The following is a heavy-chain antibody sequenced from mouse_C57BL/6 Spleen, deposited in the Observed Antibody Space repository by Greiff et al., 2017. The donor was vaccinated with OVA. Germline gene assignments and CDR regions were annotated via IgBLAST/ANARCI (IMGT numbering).Heavy chain of an antibody. CDR3: AKRGGTAENFDY. CDR2: IDPEDGET. V-gene: IGHV14-2*01. CDR1: GFNIKDYY. D-gene: IGHD3-3*01. Sequence: EVQLQQSGAELVKPGASVKLSCTASGFNIKDYYMHWVKQRTEQGLAWIGRIDPEDGETKYAPTFQGKATITADTSSNTAYLQLSSLTSEDTAVYYCAKRGGTAENFDYWGQGTTLTVSS. J-gene: IGHJ2*01.